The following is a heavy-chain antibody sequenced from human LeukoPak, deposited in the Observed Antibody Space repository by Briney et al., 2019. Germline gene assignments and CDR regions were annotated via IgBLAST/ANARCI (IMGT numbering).Heavy chain of an antibody. CDR1: GYTFTGYY. CDR2: INPNSGGT. Sequence: GASVKVSCKASGYTFTGYYLHWVRQAPGQGLEWMGWINPNSGGTSYAQRFQGRVTLTRDTSISTAYMDLSRLRSDDTAVYYCASYHALFDYWGQGTLVTVSS. V-gene: IGHV1-2*02. CDR3: ASYHALFDY. J-gene: IGHJ4*02.